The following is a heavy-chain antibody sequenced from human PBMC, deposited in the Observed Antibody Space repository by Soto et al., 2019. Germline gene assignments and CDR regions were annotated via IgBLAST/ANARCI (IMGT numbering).Heavy chain of an antibody. D-gene: IGHD6-19*01. CDR1: GFTFSSYS. V-gene: IGHV3-21*01. CDR2: ISSSSSYI. J-gene: IGHJ4*02. Sequence: EVQLVESGGGLVKPGGSLRLSCAASGFTFSSYSMNWVRQAPGKGLEWVSSISSSSSYIYYADSVKGRFTISRDNAKNSLYLQMNSLRAEDTAVYYCARDLGSIAVAGNGREFGYWGQGTLVTVSS. CDR3: ARDLGSIAVAGNGREFGY.